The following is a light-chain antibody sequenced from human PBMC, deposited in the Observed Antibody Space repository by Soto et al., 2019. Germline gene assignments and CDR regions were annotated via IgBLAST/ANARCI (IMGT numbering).Light chain of an antibody. V-gene: IGKV3-20*01. J-gene: IGKJ1*01. CDR3: QQYRNSPPWT. CDR1: QSVTGNY. Sequence: EVVLTQSPGTLSLSPGERVTLSCRASQSVTGNYLAWYQKRPGQAPRLLIYGASSRATGIPDRFSGSGSGTDVTLTISILEPEDVPVYYCQQYRNSPPWTFGQGTKVEIK. CDR2: GAS.